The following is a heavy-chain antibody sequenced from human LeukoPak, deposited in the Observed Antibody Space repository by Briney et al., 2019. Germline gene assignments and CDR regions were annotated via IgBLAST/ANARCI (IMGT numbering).Heavy chain of an antibody. V-gene: IGHV3-7*01. CDR2: INQDGTEK. CDR1: GFTFTTYW. J-gene: IGHJ4*02. D-gene: IGHD3-10*01. CDR3: AREGMVRGVITN. Sequence: GGSLRLSCAASGFTFTTYWMTWVRQAPGKGLEWVANINQDGTEKYYVDSVKGRFTISRDNAKNSLYLQMNSLRAEDTAVYYCAREGMVRGVITNWGQGTLVTVSS.